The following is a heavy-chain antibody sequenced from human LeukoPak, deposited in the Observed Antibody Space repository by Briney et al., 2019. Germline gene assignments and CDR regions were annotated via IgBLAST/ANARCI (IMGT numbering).Heavy chain of an antibody. CDR2: IKQDGSEK. CDR1: GFSFNNYR. V-gene: IGHV3-7*03. D-gene: IGHD6-13*01. J-gene: IGHJ4*02. CDR3: ARDVGQDSSSWKRYYFDY. Sequence: GGSLRLSCVASGFSFNNYRMTWVRQAPGKGLEWVANIKQDGSEKQYVDSVKGRFAISRDNAKKSLYLQINTLRAEDTAVYYCARDVGQDSSSWKRYYFDYWGQGTLVTVSS.